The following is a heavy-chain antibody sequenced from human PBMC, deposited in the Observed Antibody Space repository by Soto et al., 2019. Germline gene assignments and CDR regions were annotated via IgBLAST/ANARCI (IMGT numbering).Heavy chain of an antibody. V-gene: IGHV3-53*04. Sequence: EMQLVESGGGLVNPGGSLRLSCAASGLIVNNNYMNWVRQAPGKGLEWVSVIHSGNSASYADSVMGRFTISRHNSKNMVYLHMNSLRSEDTAVYYSARDPGYCSGGICYRYMDVWGKGTTVTVSS. J-gene: IGHJ6*03. CDR1: GLIVNNNY. D-gene: IGHD2-15*01. CDR2: IHSGNSA. CDR3: ARDPGYCSGGICYRYMDV.